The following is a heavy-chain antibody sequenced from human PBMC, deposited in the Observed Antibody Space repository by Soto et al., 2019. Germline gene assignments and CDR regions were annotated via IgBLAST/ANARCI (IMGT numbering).Heavy chain of an antibody. CDR3: ARVGTGDNDSSGYFIWYFDL. CDR2: IYYSGST. V-gene: IGHV4-31*03. D-gene: IGHD3-22*01. J-gene: IGHJ2*01. CDR1: GGSISSGGYY. Sequence: QVQLQESGPGLVKPSQTLSLTCTVSGGSISSGGYYWSWIRQHPGKGLQWIGYIYYSGSTYYNPSLKSRVTISVDTSKNQFSLKLSSVTAADTAVYYCARVGTGDNDSSGYFIWYFDLWGRGALVTVSS.